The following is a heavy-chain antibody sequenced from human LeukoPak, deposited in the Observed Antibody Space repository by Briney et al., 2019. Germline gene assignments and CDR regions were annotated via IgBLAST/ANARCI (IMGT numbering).Heavy chain of an antibody. CDR1: GFSVSSNY. V-gene: IGHV3-7*03. CDR3: ARVYLEWYYFDY. CDR2: IKQDGSEK. D-gene: IGHD2-8*01. Sequence: GGSLRLSCVGSGFSVSSNYMNWVRQAPGKGLEWVANIKQDGSEKYYVDSVKGRFTISRDNAKNSLYLQMNSLRAEDTAVYYCARVYLEWYYFDYWGQGTLVTVSS. J-gene: IGHJ4*02.